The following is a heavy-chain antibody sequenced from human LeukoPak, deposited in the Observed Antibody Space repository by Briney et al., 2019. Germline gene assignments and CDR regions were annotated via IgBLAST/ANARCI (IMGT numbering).Heavy chain of an antibody. J-gene: IGHJ4*02. CDR1: GGSISSGGYY. CDR3: ARGRSESYSDDY. V-gene: IGHV4-61*08. Sequence: SQTLSLTCAVSGGSISSGGYYWSWIRQPPGKGLEWIGYIYYSGSTNYNPSLKSRVTISVDTSKNQFSLKVRSVTAADTAVYYCARGRSESYSDDYWGQGTLVTVSS. CDR2: IYYSGST. D-gene: IGHD3-10*01.